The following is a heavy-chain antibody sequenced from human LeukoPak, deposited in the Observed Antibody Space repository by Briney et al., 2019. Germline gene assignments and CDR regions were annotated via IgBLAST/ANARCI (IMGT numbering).Heavy chain of an antibody. V-gene: IGHV4-59*01. D-gene: IGHD3-22*01. CDR2: IYDSGST. CDR3: ARQSISGSSLSYFDY. J-gene: IGHJ4*02. Sequence: SETLSLTCTVSGGSISSYYWSWIRQPPGKGLEWIGNIYDSGSTNYNPSLKSRVTISVDTSKNQCSLKLSSVTAADTAVYYCARQSISGSSLSYFDYCGQGTLVNVSS. CDR1: GGSISSYY.